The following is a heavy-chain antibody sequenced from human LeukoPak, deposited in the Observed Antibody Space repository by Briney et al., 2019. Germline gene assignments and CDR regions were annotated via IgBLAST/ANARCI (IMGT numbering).Heavy chain of an antibody. Sequence: KPSETLSLTCTVSGGSISSSSYYWGWIRQPPGKALEWIGSIYYSGSTYYNPSLKSRVTISVDTSKNQFSLKLSSVTAADTAVYYCARHDIVATTLDYWGQGTLVTVSS. CDR2: IYYSGST. D-gene: IGHD5-12*01. V-gene: IGHV4-39*01. CDR3: ARHDIVATTLDY. CDR1: GGSISSSSYY. J-gene: IGHJ4*02.